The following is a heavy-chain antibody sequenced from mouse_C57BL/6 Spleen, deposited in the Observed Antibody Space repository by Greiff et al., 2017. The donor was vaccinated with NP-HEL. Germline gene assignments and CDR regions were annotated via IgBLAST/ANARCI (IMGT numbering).Heavy chain of an antibody. J-gene: IGHJ1*03. CDR3: ATYYDGSTWDFEV. D-gene: IGHD1-1*01. CDR2: IDPSDSST. CDR1: GYTFTSYW. V-gene: IGHV1-59*01. Sequence: QVQLQQPGAELVRPGTSVKLSCKASGYTFTSYWMHWVKQWPGQGLEWIGVIDPSDSSTNYNQKFKGQATLTVDTSSSTAYMHLSSLTSDDSAVYYCATYYDGSTWDFEVWGTGTTVTVSS.